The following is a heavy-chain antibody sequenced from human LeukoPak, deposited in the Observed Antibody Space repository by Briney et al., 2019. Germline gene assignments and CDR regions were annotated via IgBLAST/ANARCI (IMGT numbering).Heavy chain of an antibody. CDR2: ISSSGSTI. J-gene: IGHJ4*02. CDR3: ARGRYCSSTSCYLGY. V-gene: IGHV3-48*03. CDR1: GFTFSSYE. Sequence: GGSLRLSCAASGFTFSSYEMNWVRQAPGKGLEWVSYISSSGSTIYHADSVKGRFTISRDNAKNSVYLQMNSLRAEDTAVYYCARGRYCSSTSCYLGYWGQGTLVTVSS. D-gene: IGHD2-2*01.